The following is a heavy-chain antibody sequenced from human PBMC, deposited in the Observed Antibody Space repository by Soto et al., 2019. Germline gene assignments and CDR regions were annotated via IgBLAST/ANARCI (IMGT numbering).Heavy chain of an antibody. CDR2: IYYSGST. J-gene: IGHJ6*02. CDR3: ASLEAIFGVVTNPRHYYGMDV. Sequence: PSETLSLTCTVSGGSISSYYWSWIRQPPGKGLEWIGYIYYSGSTNYNPSLKSRVTISVDTSKNQFSLKLSSVTAADTAVYYCASLEAIFGVVTNPRHYYGMDVWGQGTTVTVSS. D-gene: IGHD3-3*01. V-gene: IGHV4-59*01. CDR1: GGSISSYY.